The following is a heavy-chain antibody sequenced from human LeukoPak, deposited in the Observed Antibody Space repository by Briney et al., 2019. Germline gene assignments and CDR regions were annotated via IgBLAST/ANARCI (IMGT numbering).Heavy chain of an antibody. Sequence: GGPLRLSCAASGFTFSSYSMTWVRQAPGKGLEWVSSISSSSSYIYYADSVKGRFTISRDNAKNSLYLQMNSLRAEDTAVYYCARDKALEQLDFDYWGQGTLVTVSS. CDR2: ISSSSSYI. CDR3: ARDKALEQLDFDY. J-gene: IGHJ4*02. D-gene: IGHD6-6*01. CDR1: GFTFSSYS. V-gene: IGHV3-21*01.